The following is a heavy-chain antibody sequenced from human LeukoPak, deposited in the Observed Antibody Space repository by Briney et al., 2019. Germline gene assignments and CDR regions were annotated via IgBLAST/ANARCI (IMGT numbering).Heavy chain of an antibody. CDR3: AREGGNGWYSGWFDP. CDR2: IKKDGSEK. Sequence: GGSLRLSCAASGFTFSDYYMSWIRQAPGKGLEWVANIKKDGSEKKYVDSVKGRFTISRDNAENLLYLEMNSLRAEDTAVYYCAREGGNGWYSGWFDPWGQGILVTVSS. CDR1: GFTFSDYY. D-gene: IGHD6-19*01. J-gene: IGHJ5*02. V-gene: IGHV3-7*01.